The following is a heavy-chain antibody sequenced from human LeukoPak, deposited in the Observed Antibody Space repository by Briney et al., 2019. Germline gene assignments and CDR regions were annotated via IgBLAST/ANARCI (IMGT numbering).Heavy chain of an antibody. CDR2: INPSGGST. J-gene: IGHJ3*02. Sequence: ASVKVSCKVSGYTLTELSMHWVRQAPGQGLEWMGIINPSGGSTSYAQKFQGRVTMTRDTSTSTVYMELSSLRSEDTAVYYCARGRRRQDAFDIWGQGTMVTVSS. V-gene: IGHV1-46*01. CDR1: GYTLTELS. CDR3: ARGRRRQDAFDI.